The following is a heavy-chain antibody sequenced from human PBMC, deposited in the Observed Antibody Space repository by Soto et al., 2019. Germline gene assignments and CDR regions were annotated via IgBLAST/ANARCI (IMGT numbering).Heavy chain of an antibody. J-gene: IGHJ4*02. CDR1: GFTFKYYG. CDR3: TKRFCSGGRCYHDY. V-gene: IGHV3-23*01. CDR2: ISDSGGEST. Sequence: GGSLRLSCAASGFTFKYYGMGWVRQAPGTGLEWVSIISDSGGESTYYAESVKGRFTISRDNSKNTLYLQMKSLGAEDTAVYFCTKRFCSGGRCYHDYWGQGTLVTVSS. D-gene: IGHD2-15*01.